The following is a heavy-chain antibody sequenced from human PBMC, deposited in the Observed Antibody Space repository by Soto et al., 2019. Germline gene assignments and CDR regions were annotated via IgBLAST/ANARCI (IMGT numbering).Heavy chain of an antibody. CDR1: VGSISSYY. D-gene: IGHD6-19*01. CDR3: ARILAVAGPVDY. Sequence: SETLSLTCTVSVGSISSYYWSWIRQPPGKGLEWIGYIYYSGSTNYNPSLKSRVTISVDTSKNQFSLKLSSVTAADTAVYYCARILAVAGPVDYWGQGTLVTVSS. J-gene: IGHJ4*02. CDR2: IYYSGST. V-gene: IGHV4-59*01.